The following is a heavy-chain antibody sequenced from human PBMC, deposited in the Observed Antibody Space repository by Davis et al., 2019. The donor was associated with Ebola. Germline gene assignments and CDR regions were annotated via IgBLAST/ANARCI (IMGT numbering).Heavy chain of an antibody. D-gene: IGHD3-10*01. Sequence: PSETLSLTCAVYGGSFSGYYWSWIRQPPGKGLEWIGEINHSGSTNYNPSLKSRVTISVDTSKNQFSLKLSSVTAADTAVYYCARGNPMVRGERTFDYWGQGTLVTVSS. CDR1: GGSFSGYY. V-gene: IGHV4-34*01. CDR3: ARGNPMVRGERTFDY. J-gene: IGHJ4*02. CDR2: INHSGST.